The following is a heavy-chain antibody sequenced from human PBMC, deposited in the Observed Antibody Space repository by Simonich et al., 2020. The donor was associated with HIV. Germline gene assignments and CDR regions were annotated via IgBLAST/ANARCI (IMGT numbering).Heavy chain of an antibody. CDR3: ARGFYQRLYYFDY. D-gene: IGHD2-2*01. CDR1: GGSFSGYY. J-gene: IGHJ4*02. CDR2: INHSGST. Sequence: QVQLQQWGAGLLKPSETLSLTCAVYGGSFSGYYWSWIRQPPGRGLGWIGEINHSGSTNYNPSLKRRVTISVDTSKNQFSLKLSSVTAADTAVYYCARGFYQRLYYFDYWGQGTLVTVSS. V-gene: IGHV4-34*01.